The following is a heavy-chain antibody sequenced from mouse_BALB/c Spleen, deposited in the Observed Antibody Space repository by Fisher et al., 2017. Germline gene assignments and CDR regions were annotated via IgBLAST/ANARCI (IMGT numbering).Heavy chain of an antibody. J-gene: IGHJ4*01. Sequence: RFTISRDNAKNNLYLQMSSLKSEDTAMYYCARDGYYGNFFYAMDYWGQGTSVTVSS. D-gene: IGHD2-1*01. V-gene: IGHV5-4*02. CDR3: ARDGYYGNFFYAMDY.